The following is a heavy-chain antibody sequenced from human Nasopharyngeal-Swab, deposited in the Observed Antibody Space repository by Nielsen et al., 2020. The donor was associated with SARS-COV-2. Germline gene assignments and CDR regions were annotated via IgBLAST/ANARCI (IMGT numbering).Heavy chain of an antibody. D-gene: IGHD2-15*01. J-gene: IGHJ4*02. Sequence: VCQAPGKGLEWVAVIWYDGSNKYYADSVKGRFTISRDNSKNTLYLQMNSLRAEDTAVYYCARESSWPKGGFDYWGQGTLVTVSS. CDR3: ARESSWPKGGFDY. V-gene: IGHV3-33*01. CDR2: IWYDGSNK.